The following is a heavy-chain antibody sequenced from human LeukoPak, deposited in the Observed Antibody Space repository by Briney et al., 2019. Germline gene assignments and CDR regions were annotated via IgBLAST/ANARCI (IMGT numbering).Heavy chain of an antibody. Sequence: SETLSLPCTVSGGSLSSGGYYWSWLRQHPGTGLEWVGYIYYSGSTYYNPSLKSRVTISVDTSKNQCSLKLSSVTPADTAVYYCARGLGGLRALYYWGQGTLVTVSS. CDR2: IYYSGST. V-gene: IGHV4-31*03. D-gene: IGHD5-12*01. J-gene: IGHJ4*02. CDR3: ARGLGGLRALYY. CDR1: GGSLSSGGYY.